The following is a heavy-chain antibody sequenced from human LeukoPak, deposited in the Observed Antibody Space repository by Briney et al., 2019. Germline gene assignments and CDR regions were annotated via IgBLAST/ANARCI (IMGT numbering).Heavy chain of an antibody. D-gene: IGHD4-23*01. V-gene: IGHV3-33*01. CDR1: GFTFSSYG. CDR2: IWYDGSNK. CDR3: ASGGDYGGFDF. J-gene: IGHJ4*02. Sequence: GGSLRLSCAASGFTFSSYGMHWVRQAPGKGLEWVALIWYDGSNKYYADSVKGRFTIPRDNSKNTLYLQMNSLRAEDTAVYYCASGGDYGGFDFWGQGTLVTVSS.